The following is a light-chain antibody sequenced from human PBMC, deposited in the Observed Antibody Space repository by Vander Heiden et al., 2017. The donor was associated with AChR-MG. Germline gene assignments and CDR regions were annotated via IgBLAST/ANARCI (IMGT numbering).Light chain of an antibody. V-gene: IGLV1-40*01. CDR1: SSNIGAGYD. CDR2: ANN. Sequence: QSVLTQPPSLSGAPGQGVTIPCTGGSSNIGAGYDVHWYQQLPGTAPKLPIYANNNRPSGVPDRFSGSKSGTSASLAITGLQAEDEADYYCQSYDSGLSASVFGGGTKLTVL. CDR3: QSYDSGLSASV. J-gene: IGLJ2*01.